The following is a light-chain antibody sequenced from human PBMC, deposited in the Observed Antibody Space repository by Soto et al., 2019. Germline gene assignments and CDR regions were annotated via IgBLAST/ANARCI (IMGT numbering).Light chain of an antibody. CDR1: SIDVGGHNY. Sequence: QSVLTQPASVSGSPGQSITISCTGTSIDVGGHNYVSWYQHHPGKAPKLMIYEVSNRPSGVSNRFSGSKSGNTASLTISGLQAEDEADYYCSSYTTSSTPHVFGTGTKLTVL. CDR2: EVS. CDR3: SSYTTSSTPHV. J-gene: IGLJ1*01. V-gene: IGLV2-14*01.